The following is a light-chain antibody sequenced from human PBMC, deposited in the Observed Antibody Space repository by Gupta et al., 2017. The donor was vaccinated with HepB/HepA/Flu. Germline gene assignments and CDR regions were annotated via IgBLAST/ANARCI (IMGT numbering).Light chain of an antibody. V-gene: IGKV3-20*01. CDR3: QHYGSSFPIT. CDR2: GAS. J-gene: IGKJ5*01. CDR1: QTVNSRY. Sequence: IVLTQSPVILSLSPGERVTLSCRASQTVNSRYFAWYQQNPGHAPRVLIYGASSRATGPPDRFSGSWYGTYVTLTSSIRDPEDFAVYYCQHYGSSFPITFGQGTRLDI.